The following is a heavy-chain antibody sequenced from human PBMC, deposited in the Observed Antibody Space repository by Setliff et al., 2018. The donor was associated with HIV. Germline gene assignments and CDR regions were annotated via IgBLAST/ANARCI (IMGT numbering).Heavy chain of an antibody. V-gene: IGHV4-31*01. CDR3: ARAMSSSWYIDGFDI. J-gene: IGHJ3*02. CDR1: GGSISGGVHY. Sequence: SKTLSLTCTVSGGSISGGVHYWSWIRQHPGKGLEWIGYIHYSGSTYYNPSLKSQVTISVDTSKNRLSLMLSSVTAADAAVYYCARAMSSSWYIDGFDIWGQGTVVTVSS. D-gene: IGHD6-13*01. CDR2: IHYSGST.